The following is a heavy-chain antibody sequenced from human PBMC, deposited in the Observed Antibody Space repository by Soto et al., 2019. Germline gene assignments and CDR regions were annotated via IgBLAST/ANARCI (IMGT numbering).Heavy chain of an antibody. CDR1: GYSYTSHY. D-gene: IGHD1-1*01. Sequence: ASVKVSCKAIGYSYTSHYMHRVRQAPGQGLEWMGTIYPGGVNIGYAQKFKGRVTMTKDTSTSTVYMELNSLTSDDTALYYCARDDRGDNWNGYYFYGMDVWGQGTTVTVSS. CDR2: IYPGGVNI. J-gene: IGHJ6*02. V-gene: IGHV1-46*01. CDR3: ARDDRGDNWNGYYFYGMDV.